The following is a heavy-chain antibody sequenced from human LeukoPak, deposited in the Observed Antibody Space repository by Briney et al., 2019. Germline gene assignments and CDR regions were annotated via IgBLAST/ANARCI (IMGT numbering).Heavy chain of an antibody. V-gene: IGHV4-59*01. Sequence: PSETLSLTCTVSGGSISSYYWSWIRQPPGKGLEWIGYIYYSGSTNYNPSPKSRVTISVDTSKNQFSLKLSYVTAADTAVYYCARRDGYFDYWGQGTLVTVSS. J-gene: IGHJ4*02. CDR1: GGSISSYY. CDR2: IYYSGST. CDR3: ARRDGYFDY. D-gene: IGHD5-24*01.